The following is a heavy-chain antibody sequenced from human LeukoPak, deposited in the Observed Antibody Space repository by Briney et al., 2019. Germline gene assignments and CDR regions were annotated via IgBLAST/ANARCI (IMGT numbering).Heavy chain of an antibody. Sequence: GRSLRLSCAASGFTFDDYAMHWVRQAPGKGLEWVSGISWNSGSIGYADSVKGRFTISRDNAKNSLYLQMNSLRAEDTAVYYCARVSGYDPSTIDYWGQGTLVTVSS. CDR3: ARVSGYDPSTIDY. D-gene: IGHD5-12*01. J-gene: IGHJ4*02. CDR1: GFTFDDYA. CDR2: ISWNSGSI. V-gene: IGHV3-9*01.